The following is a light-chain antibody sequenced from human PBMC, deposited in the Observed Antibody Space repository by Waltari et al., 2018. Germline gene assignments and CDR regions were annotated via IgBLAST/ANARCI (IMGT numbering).Light chain of an antibody. Sequence: QLVLTQSPSASASLGASVRLTCTLTRGPRNYDLPWPQPRPDKGPQVSLKVYSDGSQNRGDGIPDRFSGSSSGAERYLTISGLQSDDEADYYCQSWDTGNWVFGGGTRVTVL. V-gene: IGLV4-69*01. CDR1: RGPRNYD. CDR3: QSWDTGNWV. J-gene: IGLJ3*02. CDR2: VYSDGSQ.